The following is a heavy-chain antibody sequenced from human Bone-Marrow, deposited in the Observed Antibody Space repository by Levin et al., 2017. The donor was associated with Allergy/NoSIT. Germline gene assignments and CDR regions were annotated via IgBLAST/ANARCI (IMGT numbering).Heavy chain of an antibody. CDR2: MNPNNENT. V-gene: IGHV1-8*01. CDR1: GYTFTIHH. CDR3: ARGVAPAGTGYGMDV. D-gene: IGHD6-13*01. J-gene: IGHJ6*02. Sequence: ASVKVSCKASGYTFTIHHINWVRQATGQGPEWMGWMNPNNENTGYAQKFQGRVTMTRSTSISTAYMELSGLRSDDTAVYYCARGVAPAGTGYGMDVWGQGTTVIVSS.